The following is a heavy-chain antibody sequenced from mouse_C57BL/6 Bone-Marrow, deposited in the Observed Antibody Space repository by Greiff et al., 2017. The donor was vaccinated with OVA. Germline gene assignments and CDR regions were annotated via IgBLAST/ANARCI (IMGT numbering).Heavy chain of an antibody. J-gene: IGHJ4*01. D-gene: IGHD2-5*01. CDR3: TRGYSNYYAMDY. CDR2: IDPETGGT. Sequence: VQLQQSGAELVRPGASVTLSCKASGYTFTDYDMNWVKQTPVHGLEWIGAIDPETGGTAYNQKFKGKAILTADKSSSTAYMELRSLSSEDSAVYYCTRGYSNYYAMDYWGQGTSVTVSS. CDR1: GYTFTDYD. V-gene: IGHV1-15*01.